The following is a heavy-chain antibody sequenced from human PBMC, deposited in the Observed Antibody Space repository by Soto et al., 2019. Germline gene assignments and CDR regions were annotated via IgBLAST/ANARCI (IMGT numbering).Heavy chain of an antibody. Sequence: GASVKVSCKASGYNFTRGAMQWVRQVPGQSLEWMGWINPGDGKAKYSQKFQGRVTITRDTSASTVYMELSSLRPEDTAVYYCASIDYYGSGSYSFVDWFDPWG. D-gene: IGHD3-10*01. CDR3: ASIDYYGSGSYSFVDWFDP. J-gene: IGHJ5*02. CDR1: GYNFTRGA. CDR2: INPGDGKA. V-gene: IGHV1-3*01.